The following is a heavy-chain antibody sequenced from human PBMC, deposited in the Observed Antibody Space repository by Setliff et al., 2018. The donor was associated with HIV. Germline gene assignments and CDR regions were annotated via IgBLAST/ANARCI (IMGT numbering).Heavy chain of an antibody. D-gene: IGHD3-10*01. V-gene: IGHV4-38-2*01. CDR2: IYHSGST. J-gene: IGHJ6*02. Sequence: SETLSLTCAVSGYSISSGYHWGWIRQPPGKGLEWIGSIYHSGSTYYNPSLKSRVTISVDTSKNQFSLKLSSVTAADTAVYYCARRPYYYGSGSSVYYGMDVWGQGTTVTVSS. CDR3: ARRPYYYGSGSSVYYGMDV. CDR1: GYSISSGYH.